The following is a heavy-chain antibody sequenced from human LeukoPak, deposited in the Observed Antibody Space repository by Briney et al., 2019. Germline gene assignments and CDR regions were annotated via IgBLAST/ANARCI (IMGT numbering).Heavy chain of an antibody. D-gene: IGHD4-11*01. J-gene: IGHJ5*02. CDR2: IWYDGSNK. CDR3: ARDGTVTAGPFDP. V-gene: IGHV3-33*01. Sequence: GGSLRLSCAAPGITFSSFGMHWLRQAPGKGLEWVAFIWYDGSNKYYADSVKGRFTISRDNSKNTLYLQTNSLRAKDTAVYYCARDGTVTAGPFDPWGRGTLVTVSS. CDR1: GITFSSFG.